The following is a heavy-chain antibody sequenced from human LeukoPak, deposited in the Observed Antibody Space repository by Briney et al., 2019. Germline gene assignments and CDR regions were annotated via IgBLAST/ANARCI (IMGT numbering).Heavy chain of an antibody. CDR3: AVCYDGSGYYYVGYFQH. Sequence: ASVKVSCKASGYTFTSYDINWVRQATGQGLEWMGWMNPNSGNTGYAQKFQGRVTMTRNTSISTAYMELSSLRSEDTAVYYCAVCYDGSGYYYVGYFQHWGQGTLVTVSS. V-gene: IGHV1-8*01. D-gene: IGHD3-22*01. CDR2: MNPNSGNT. CDR1: GYTFTSYD. J-gene: IGHJ1*01.